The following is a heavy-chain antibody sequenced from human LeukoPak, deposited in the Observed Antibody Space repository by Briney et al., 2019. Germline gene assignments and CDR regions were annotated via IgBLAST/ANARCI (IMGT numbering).Heavy chain of an antibody. J-gene: IGHJ4*02. Sequence: GSSVKVSCKASGGTFSSYAISWVRQAPGQGLEWMGGIIPIFGTANYAQKFQGRVTITTDESTSTAYMELSSLRSEDTAVYYCASAYYYDSSGYYQLRFFDYWGQGTLVIVSS. D-gene: IGHD3-22*01. V-gene: IGHV1-69*05. CDR3: ASAYYYDSSGYYQLRFFDY. CDR1: GGTFSSYA. CDR2: IIPIFGTA.